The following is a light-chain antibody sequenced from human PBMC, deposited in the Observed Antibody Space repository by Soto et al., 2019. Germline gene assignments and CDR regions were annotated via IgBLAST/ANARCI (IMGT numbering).Light chain of an antibody. J-gene: IGKJ2*01. CDR1: QSVTSN. V-gene: IGKV3D-15*01. Sequence: TQSPGTLSLSTGERATLSCGASQSVTSNYLAWYQQKPGQAPRLLIYGASNRATGIPARFSGSGSGTEFTLTISSLQSEDFAVYYCQQYNNWPQTFGHGTKVDIK. CDR2: GAS. CDR3: QQYNNWPQT.